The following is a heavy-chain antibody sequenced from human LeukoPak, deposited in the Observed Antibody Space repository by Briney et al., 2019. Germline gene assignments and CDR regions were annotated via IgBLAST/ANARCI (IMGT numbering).Heavy chain of an antibody. CDR1: GFTFSSYW. Sequence: GGSLRLSCAASGFTFSSYWMSWVRQAPGKGLEWVANIKQDGSEKYYVDSVKGRFTISRDNAKNSLYLQMNSLRAEDTAVYYCARLDDFWSGYWGNYYYCMDVWGKGTTVTVSS. D-gene: IGHD3-3*01. CDR3: ARLDDFWSGYWGNYYYCMDV. CDR2: IKQDGSEK. J-gene: IGHJ6*03. V-gene: IGHV3-7*01.